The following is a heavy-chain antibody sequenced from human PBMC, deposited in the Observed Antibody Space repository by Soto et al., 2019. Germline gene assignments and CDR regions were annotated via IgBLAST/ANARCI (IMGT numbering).Heavy chain of an antibody. D-gene: IGHD2-15*01. Sequence: QVQLQESGPGLVKPSGTLSLTCAVSGGSISSSNWWSWVRQPPGKGLEWIGEIYHSGSTNYNPSLKSRVTISVDKSKNQFSLKLSSVTAADTALYYCAREDRVVAATRPSRGFDYWGQGTLVTVSS. J-gene: IGHJ4*02. CDR2: IYHSGST. CDR1: GGSISSSNW. V-gene: IGHV4-4*02. CDR3: AREDRVVAATRPSRGFDY.